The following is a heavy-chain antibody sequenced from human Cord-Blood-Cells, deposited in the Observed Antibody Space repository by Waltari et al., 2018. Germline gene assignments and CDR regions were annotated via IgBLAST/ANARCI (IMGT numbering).Heavy chain of an antibody. CDR3: ARDKGIRYSGSYYAFDI. CDR1: GYTFTGYY. CDR2: INPSSGGT. J-gene: IGHJ3*02. D-gene: IGHD1-26*01. V-gene: IGHV1-2*02. Sequence: QVQLVQSGAEVKKPGASVKVSCKASGYTFTGYYMHWVRQAPGQGLEWMGWINPSSGGTNFAQKFQGRVTMTRDTSISTAYMGLSRLRSDDTAVYYCARDKGIRYSGSYYAFDIWGQGTMVTVSS.